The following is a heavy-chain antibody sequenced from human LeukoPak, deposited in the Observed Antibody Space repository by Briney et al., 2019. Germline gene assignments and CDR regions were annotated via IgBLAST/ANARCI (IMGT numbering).Heavy chain of an antibody. D-gene: IGHD3-9*01. CDR2: INPNSGGT. J-gene: IGHJ6*03. CDR3: AREVLTGYIHYYYMDV. Sequence: ASVKVSCKASGYTFTGYYMHWVRQAPGQGLEWMGWINPNSGGTNYAQKFQGRVTMTRDTSISTAYMELSRLRSDDTAVYYCAREVLTGYIHYYYMDVWGKGTTVTVSS. CDR1: GYTFTGYY. V-gene: IGHV1-2*02.